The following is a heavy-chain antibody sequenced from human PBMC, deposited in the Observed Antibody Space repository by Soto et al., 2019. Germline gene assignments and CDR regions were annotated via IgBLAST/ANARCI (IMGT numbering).Heavy chain of an antibody. Sequence: QVQLVQSGAEVKKPGSSVKVSCKASGGTFSSYTISWVRQAPGQGLEWMGRIIPILGIANYAQKFQGRVTITADKSTSTAYMELSSLRSEDTAVYYCARVNYYGSGSLLDYWAREPWSPSPQ. CDR2: IIPILGIA. D-gene: IGHD3-10*01. CDR1: GGTFSSYT. J-gene: IGHJ4*02. CDR3: ARVNYYGSGSLLDY. V-gene: IGHV1-69*02.